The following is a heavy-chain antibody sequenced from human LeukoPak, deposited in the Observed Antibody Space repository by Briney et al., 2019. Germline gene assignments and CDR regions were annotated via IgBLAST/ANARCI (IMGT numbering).Heavy chain of an antibody. CDR3: ARDSSSWIYYYYYYMDV. CDR2: IKQDGSEK. CDR1: GFTFSSYW. Sequence: GGSLRLSCAASGFTFSSYWMSWVRQAPGKGLEWVANIKQDGSEKYYVDSVKGRFTISRDNAKNSLYLQMNSPRAEDTAVYYCARDSSSWIYYYYYYMDVWGKGTTVTVSS. J-gene: IGHJ6*03. V-gene: IGHV3-7*01. D-gene: IGHD6-13*01.